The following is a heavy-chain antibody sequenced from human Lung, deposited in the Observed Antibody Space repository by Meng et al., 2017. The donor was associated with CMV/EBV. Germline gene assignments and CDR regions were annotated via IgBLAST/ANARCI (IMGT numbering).Heavy chain of an antibody. D-gene: IGHD2-21*02. CDR1: GGSLSIINW. J-gene: IGHJ4*02. V-gene: IGHV4-4*02. CDR3: ARVGAYCGGDCYHPR. Sequence: HGRLQGWGPELCKRSGLLSLPCAVSGGSLSIINWWSWVRQPPGKGLEWIGEIYHSGSTNYNPSLKRRVTISVDESKNQFSLRLSSVTAADTAVYYCARVGAYCGGDCYHPRWGQGTLVTVSS. CDR2: IYHSGST.